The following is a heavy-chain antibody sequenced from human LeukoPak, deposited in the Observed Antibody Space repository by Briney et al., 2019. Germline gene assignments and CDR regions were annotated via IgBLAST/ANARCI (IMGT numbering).Heavy chain of an antibody. J-gene: IGHJ4*02. CDR2: IRNDGSNK. V-gene: IGHV3-30*02. Sequence: GGSLRLSCAASGFTFTSYGMHWVRPAQGKVMGWVAFIRNDGSNKYYEDSVKGRFTSSRDNSKNTLYLQMNSLRTQDTAVYYCEKGRIVLRYFDWLPPTNWGQGTLVTVSS. CDR1: GFTFTSYG. D-gene: IGHD3-9*01. CDR3: EKGRIVLRYFDWLPPTN.